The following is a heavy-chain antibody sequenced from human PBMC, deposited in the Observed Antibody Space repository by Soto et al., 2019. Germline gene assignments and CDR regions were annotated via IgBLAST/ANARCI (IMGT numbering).Heavy chain of an antibody. Sequence: QVQLQETGPGLVKPSQTLSLTCSVSGGSISSGGYYWSWIRQHPGKGLEWIGYIYYSGSTYYNPSLKSRVTISVDTSKNQFSLKLRSVAAADTAVYYCAREGGGEHFDYWGQGTLVTVSS. D-gene: IGHD3-16*01. CDR3: AREGGGEHFDY. CDR1: GGSISSGGYY. J-gene: IGHJ4*02. CDR2: IYYSGST. V-gene: IGHV4-31*03.